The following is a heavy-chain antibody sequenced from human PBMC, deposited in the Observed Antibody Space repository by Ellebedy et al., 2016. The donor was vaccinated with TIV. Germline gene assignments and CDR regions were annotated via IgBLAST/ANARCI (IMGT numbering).Heavy chain of an antibody. D-gene: IGHD1-26*01. CDR3: ARGGPVGAPTGGWFDP. CDR2: INSDGSST. CDR1: GFTFSSYW. Sequence: GGSLRLXCAASGFTFSSYWMHWVRQAPGKGLVWVSRINSDGSSTSYADSVKGRFTISRDNAKNTLYLQMNSLRAEDTAVYYCARGGPVGAPTGGWFDPWGQGTLVTVSS. V-gene: IGHV3-74*01. J-gene: IGHJ5*02.